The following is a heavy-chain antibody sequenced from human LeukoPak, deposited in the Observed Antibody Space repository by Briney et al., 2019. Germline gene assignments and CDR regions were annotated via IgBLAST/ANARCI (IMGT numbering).Heavy chain of an antibody. D-gene: IGHD6-13*01. CDR1: GGAFSGYC. J-gene: IGHJ4*02. CDR3: ATIRGIAAGGSFNF. V-gene: IGHV4-34*01. Sequence: SETLSLTCAVSGGAFSGYCYSWIRQSPGKGLEWMGEITHNGSTNYNPSLKSRVTVLVDRSKKHFSLKVNSVTAADTAVYYCATIRGIAAGGSFNFWGQGTLVTVSS. CDR2: ITHNGST.